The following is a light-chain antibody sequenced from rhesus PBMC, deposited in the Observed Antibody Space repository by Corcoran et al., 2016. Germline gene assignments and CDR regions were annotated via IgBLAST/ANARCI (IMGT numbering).Light chain of an antibody. Sequence: ETVVTQSPATLALSPGERATLSCRASQSVGSYLAWYQQKPGQAPRLLINGASSRATGIPERCRCSVSGTDFTLTISRLEPEDVGVYYCQQSSNLWTFGQGTKVEIK. CDR3: QQSSNLWT. CDR2: GAS. V-gene: IGKV3-24*04. CDR1: QSVGSY. J-gene: IGKJ1*01.